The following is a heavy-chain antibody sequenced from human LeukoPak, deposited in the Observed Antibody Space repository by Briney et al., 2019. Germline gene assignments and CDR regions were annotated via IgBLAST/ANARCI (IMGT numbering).Heavy chain of an antibody. CDR1: GGTFSSYA. D-gene: IGHD5-12*01. CDR3: ARVEIVATMFDY. J-gene: IGHJ4*02. CDR2: IIPIFGTP. V-gene: IGHV1-69*13. Sequence: SVKVSCKTSGGTFSSYAISWVRQAPGQGLEWMGTIIPIFGTPNYAQKFQGRVTITADESTSTAFMEVSSLRSDDTAVYYCARVEIVATMFDYWGQGTLVTVSS.